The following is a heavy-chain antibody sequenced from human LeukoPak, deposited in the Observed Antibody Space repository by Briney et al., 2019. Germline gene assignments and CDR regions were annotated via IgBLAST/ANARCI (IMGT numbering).Heavy chain of an antibody. V-gene: IGHV4-39*01. CDR3: ARAGGVNYDFWSGYYGY. D-gene: IGHD3-3*01. CDR2: IYYSGST. J-gene: IGHJ4*02. CDR1: GGSISSSSYY. Sequence: SETLSLTCTVSGGSISSSSYYWGWIRQPPGKGLEWIGSIYYSGSTYYNPSLKSRVTISVDTSKNQFSLKLSSVTAADTAVYYCARAGGVNYDFWSGYYGYWGQGTLVTVSS.